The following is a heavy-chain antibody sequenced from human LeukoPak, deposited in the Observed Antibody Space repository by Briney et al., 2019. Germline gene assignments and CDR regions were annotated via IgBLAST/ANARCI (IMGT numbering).Heavy chain of an antibody. CDR2: IYSAESTA. CDR1: GYSFTTYW. Sequence: GGALEIYCQASGYSFTTYWIGWVRQVPGKGLGGVGIIYSAESTAKYSPPFQGQVTISVDKYNSIASQAWSRLEGWDTGVLYCSRQPKSGYTGYESDYLGQGTLVTVSS. CDR3: SRQPKSGYTGYESDY. D-gene: IGHD5-12*01. V-gene: IGHV5-51*01. J-gene: IGHJ4*02.